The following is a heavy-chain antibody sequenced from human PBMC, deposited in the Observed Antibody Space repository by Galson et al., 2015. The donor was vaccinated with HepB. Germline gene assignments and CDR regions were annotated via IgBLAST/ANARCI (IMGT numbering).Heavy chain of an antibody. D-gene: IGHD1-26*01. V-gene: IGHV3-66*01. Sequence: SLRLSCAASGFTVSSNYMSWVRQAPGKGLEWVSVIYSGGSTYYADSVKGGFTISRDNSKNTLYLQMNSLRAEDTAVYYCARDFRWEPRLYAFDIWGQGTMVTVSS. CDR1: GFTVSSNY. CDR3: ARDFRWEPRLYAFDI. CDR2: IYSGGST. J-gene: IGHJ3*02.